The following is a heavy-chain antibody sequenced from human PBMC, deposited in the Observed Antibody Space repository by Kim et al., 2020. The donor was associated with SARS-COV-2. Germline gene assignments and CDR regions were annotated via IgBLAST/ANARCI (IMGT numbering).Heavy chain of an antibody. V-gene: IGHV3-7*03. CDR2: IKQDGSEK. J-gene: IGHJ3*02. CDR1: GFTFSSYW. D-gene: IGHD5-18*01. CDR3: ARGSVTVDTAMVGFFDAFDI. Sequence: GGSLRLSCAASGFTFSSYWMSWVRQAPGKGLEWVANIKQDGSEKYYVDSVKGRFTISRDNAKNSLYLQMNSLRAEDTAVYYCARGSVTVDTAMVGFFDAFDIWGQGTMVTVSS.